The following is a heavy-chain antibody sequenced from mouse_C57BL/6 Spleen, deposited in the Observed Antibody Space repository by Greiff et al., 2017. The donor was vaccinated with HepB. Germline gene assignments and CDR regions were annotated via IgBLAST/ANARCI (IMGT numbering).Heavy chain of an antibody. CDR3: APTVVAPFDY. V-gene: IGHV1-50*01. CDR2: IDPSDSYT. CDR1: GYTFTSYW. J-gene: IGHJ2*01. Sequence: VQLQQSGAELVKPGASVKLSCKASGYTFTSYWMQWVKQRPGQGLEWIGEIDPSDSYTNYNQKFKGKATLTVDTSSSTAYMQLSSLTSEDSAVYYCAPTVVAPFDYWGQGTTLTVSS. D-gene: IGHD1-1*01.